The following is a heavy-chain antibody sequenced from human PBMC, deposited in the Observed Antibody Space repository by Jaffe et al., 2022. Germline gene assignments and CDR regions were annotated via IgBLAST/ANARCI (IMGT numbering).Heavy chain of an antibody. Sequence: QVQLQESGPGLLKPSETLSLTCTVSGGSISGYYWTWIRQPPGKGLEWIGYMYYSGTSSYNPSLKSQVTISVDTSKNQFSLKMSSVTTADTAVYYCARAHSGSWYSYFDFWGPGILVTVSS. J-gene: IGHJ4*02. CDR1: GGSISGYY. CDR3: ARAHSGSWYSYFDF. D-gene: IGHD6-13*01. V-gene: IGHV4-59*01. CDR2: MYYSGTS.